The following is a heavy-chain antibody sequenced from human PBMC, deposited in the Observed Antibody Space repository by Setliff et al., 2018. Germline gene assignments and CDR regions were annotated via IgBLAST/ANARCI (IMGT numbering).Heavy chain of an antibody. CDR2: IYSSGNT. CDR3: ARDPSSVAARPGY. D-gene: IGHD6-6*01. V-gene: IGHV4-39*07. Sequence: PSETLSLTCTVSGDSIRSSRYYWGWIRQPPGKELEWIGSIYSSGNTYYNPSLKRRVTISVDTTKNQFSLQLNSVTAADTAVYYCARDPSSVAARPGYWGQGTLVTVSS. CDR1: GDSIRSSRYY. J-gene: IGHJ4*02.